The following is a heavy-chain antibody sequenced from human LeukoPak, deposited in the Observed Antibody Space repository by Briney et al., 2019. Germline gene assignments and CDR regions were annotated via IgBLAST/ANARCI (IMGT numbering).Heavy chain of an antibody. D-gene: IGHD3-22*01. CDR2: ISGSGGST. V-gene: IGHV3-23*01. J-gene: IGHJ4*02. CDR3: AKDGIGGIYYDSSGYFDN. Sequence: GGSLRLSCAASGFPFSSYAMGWVRQAPGKGLEWVSAISGSGGSTYYADPLKGRFTISRDNSKNTLYLQMNSLRAEDTALYYCAKDGIGGIYYDSSGYFDNWGQGTLVTVSS. CDR1: GFPFSSYA.